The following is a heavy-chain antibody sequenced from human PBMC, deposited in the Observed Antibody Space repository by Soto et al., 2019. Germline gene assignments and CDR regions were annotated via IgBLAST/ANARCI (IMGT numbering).Heavy chain of an antibody. CDR3: ARGRDSSGLDYYYYYYMDV. CDR2: INPNSGGT. J-gene: IGHJ6*03. D-gene: IGHD4-4*01. CDR1: GYTFTGYY. V-gene: IGHV1-2*04. Sequence: ASVKVSCKASGYTFTGYYMHWVRQAPGQGLEWMGWINPNSGGTNYAQKFQGWVTMTRDTSISTAYMELSRLRSDDTAVYYCARGRDSSGLDYYYYYYMDVWGKGTTVTVSS.